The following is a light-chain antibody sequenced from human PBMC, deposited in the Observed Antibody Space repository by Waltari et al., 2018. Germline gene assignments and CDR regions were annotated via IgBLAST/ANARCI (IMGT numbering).Light chain of an antibody. CDR2: DAS. CDR3: QQRANWPIT. Sequence: EIVLTQSPATLSLSPGERATLSCRASQSVSSYLAWYQHKPGQAPRLLIFDASNRAPGLPASFGGSGSGTDFTLTISSLEPEDFAVYYCQQRANWPITFGQGTRLEIK. CDR1: QSVSSY. J-gene: IGKJ5*01. V-gene: IGKV3-11*01.